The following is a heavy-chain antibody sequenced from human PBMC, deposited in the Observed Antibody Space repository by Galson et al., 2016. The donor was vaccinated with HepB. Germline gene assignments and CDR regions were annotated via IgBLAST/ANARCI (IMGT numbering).Heavy chain of an antibody. CDR3: ARQDLVLALNFVY. CDR2: ISYDGNDR. CDR1: GFAFSNYA. V-gene: IGHV3-30-3*01. D-gene: IGHD4/OR15-4a*01. Sequence: SLRLSCASSGFAFSNYAMHWVRQTPRRGLEWLAVISYDGNDRDYADSVKGRFTISRDDSKNTLFLQLNSLRVDDTAMYFCARQDLVLALNFVYWGRGTLVTVSS. J-gene: IGHJ4*02.